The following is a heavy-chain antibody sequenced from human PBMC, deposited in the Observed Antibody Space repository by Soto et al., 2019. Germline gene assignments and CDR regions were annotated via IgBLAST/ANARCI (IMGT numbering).Heavy chain of an antibody. CDR1: GFTFSSYA. Sequence: QVQLVESGGGVVQPGKSLRLSCAASGFTFSSYAMHWARQAPGKGLEWVTVISIRGGDEYYAESVRGRFTISRDDSKKTLYLQLDSLRVDDTAVYYCARGTIVARQHLDYWGQGTLVTVSS. D-gene: IGHD6-6*01. J-gene: IGHJ4*02. CDR2: ISIRGGDE. V-gene: IGHV3-30*03. CDR3: ARGTIVARQHLDY.